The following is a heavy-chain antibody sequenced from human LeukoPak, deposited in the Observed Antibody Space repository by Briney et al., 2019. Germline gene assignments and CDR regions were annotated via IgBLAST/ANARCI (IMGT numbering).Heavy chain of an antibody. CDR1: GFTFSSYS. J-gene: IGHJ4*02. V-gene: IGHV3-48*01. D-gene: IGHD6-19*01. CDR2: ISNSGSTT. Sequence: GGSLRLSCAASGFTFSSYSMNWVCQAPGKGLEWVSYISNSGSTTYYADSVKGRFTISRDNAKNSLYLQMNSLRVEDTAVYYRARGGTAVARGEYWGQGTLVTVSS. CDR3: ARGGTAVARGEY.